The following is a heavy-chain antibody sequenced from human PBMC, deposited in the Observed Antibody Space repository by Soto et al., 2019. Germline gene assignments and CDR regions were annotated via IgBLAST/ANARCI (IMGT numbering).Heavy chain of an antibody. CDR1: GGSISDGPYF. CDR2: IFFNGIT. V-gene: IGHV4-31*03. CDR3: ARESGITGTRAFSH. D-gene: IGHD1-20*01. Sequence: SETLSLTCTVSGGSISDGPYFWTWIRQPPGKGLEWVGYIFFNGITYYSPSLKSRLTISVDTSKNHFSLSLASVTAADTAIYYCARESGITGTRAFSHWGQGILVTVSS. J-gene: IGHJ4*02.